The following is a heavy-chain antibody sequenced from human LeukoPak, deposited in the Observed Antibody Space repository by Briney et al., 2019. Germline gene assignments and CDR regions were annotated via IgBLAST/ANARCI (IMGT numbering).Heavy chain of an antibody. J-gene: IGHJ6*03. CDR2: IIPIFGTA. D-gene: IGHD3-10*01. CDR3: ARGYYGSGSFYYYYYMDV. V-gene: IGHV1-69*13. CDR1: GGTFSSYA. Sequence: SVKVSCKASGGTFSSYAISWVRQAPGQGLEWMGGIIPIFGTANYAQKFQGRVTITADESAGTAYMELSSLRSEDTAVYYCARGYYGSGSFYYYYYMDVWGKGTTVTVSS.